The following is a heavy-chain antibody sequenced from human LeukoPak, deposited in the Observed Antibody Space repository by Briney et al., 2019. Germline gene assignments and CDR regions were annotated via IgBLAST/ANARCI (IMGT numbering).Heavy chain of an antibody. D-gene: IGHD1-26*01. J-gene: IGHJ6*02. CDR1: GFSFSSYW. CDR2: INPDGSEK. CDR3: ARGRASNRDA. Sequence: PGGSLRLSCAASGFSFSSYWMTWVRQAPGKGLEWVANINPDGSEKHYVDSVKGRFTISRDNAKNLLYLHMNSLRAEDTAVYYCARGRASNRDAWGQGTTVTVSS. V-gene: IGHV3-7*02.